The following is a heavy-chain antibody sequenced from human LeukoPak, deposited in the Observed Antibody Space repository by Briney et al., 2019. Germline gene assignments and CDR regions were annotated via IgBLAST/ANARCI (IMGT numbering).Heavy chain of an antibody. Sequence: SGESLRLSCAASGFTVSSNYMGWVRQAPGKGLEWVSVIYSSGSTYYADSVKGRFTISRDNSKNTLYLQMNSLRAEDTAVFYCALGYSYGCFDYWGQGTLVTVSS. CDR3: ALGYSYGCFDY. CDR2: IYSSGST. D-gene: IGHD5-18*01. V-gene: IGHV3-66*01. J-gene: IGHJ4*02. CDR1: GFTVSSNY.